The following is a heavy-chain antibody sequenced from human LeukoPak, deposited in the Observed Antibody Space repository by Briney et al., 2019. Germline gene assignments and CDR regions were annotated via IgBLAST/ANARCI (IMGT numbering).Heavy chain of an antibody. CDR1: GFTFSSYG. V-gene: IGHV3-33*01. CDR3: ARVGIAAAGDY. J-gene: IGHJ4*02. D-gene: IGHD6-13*01. Sequence: GGSLRLSCAASGFTFSSYGMHWVRQAPGKGLEWVAVIWYDGSNKYYADSVKGRFTISRDNSKNTLYLQMNSLRADDTAVYYCARVGIAAAGDYWGQGTLVTVSS. CDR2: IWYDGSNK.